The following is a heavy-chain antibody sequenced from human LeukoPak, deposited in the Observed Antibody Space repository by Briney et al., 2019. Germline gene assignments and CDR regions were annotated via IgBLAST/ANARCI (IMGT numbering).Heavy chain of an antibody. J-gene: IGHJ6*03. D-gene: IGHD3-3*01. CDR1: GGSISSYY. CDR3: ARGTTYYDFWSGSLEYYYMDV. V-gene: IGHV4-4*07. Sequence: SETLSLTCTVSGGSISSYYWSWIRQPAGKGLEWIGRIYTSGSTNYNPSLKSRVTMSVDTSKNQFSLKLSSVTAADTAVYYCARGTTYYDFWSGSLEYYYMDVWGKGTTVTVSS. CDR2: IYTSGST.